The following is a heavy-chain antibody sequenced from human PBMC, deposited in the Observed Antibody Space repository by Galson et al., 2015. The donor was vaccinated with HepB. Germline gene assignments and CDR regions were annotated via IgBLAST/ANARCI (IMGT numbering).Heavy chain of an antibody. J-gene: IGHJ3*02. CDR2: ISSGSGYT. D-gene: IGHD6-19*01. Sequence: SLRLSCAASGFAFSDYYMSWVRQAPGKGLEWVSYISSGSGYTEYVDSVKGRFPISRDNAKNSLYPQMNSLKADDTAVYYCARRMQWVGGFDMWGQGTMVTVSS. V-gene: IGHV3-11*03. CDR1: GFAFSDYY. CDR3: ARRMQWVGGFDM.